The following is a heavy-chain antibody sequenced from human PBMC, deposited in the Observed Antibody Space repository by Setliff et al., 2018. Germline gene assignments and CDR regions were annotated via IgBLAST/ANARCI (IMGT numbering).Heavy chain of an antibody. V-gene: IGHV3-66*01. CDR1: GFTVSSNY. CDR2: IYSGGST. CDR3: TRDIVVFTDIDYYYSGMDV. D-gene: IGHD2-21*01. J-gene: IGHJ6*02. Sequence: QPGGSLRLSCAASGFTVSSNYMSWVRQAPGKGLEWVSVIYSGGSTYYADSVKGRFTISRDNAKNTLSLQMNTLKAEDTAVYYCTRDIVVFTDIDYYYSGMDVWGQGTTVTVSS.